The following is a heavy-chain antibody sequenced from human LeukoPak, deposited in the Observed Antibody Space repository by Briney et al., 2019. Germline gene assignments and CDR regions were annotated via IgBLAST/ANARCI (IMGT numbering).Heavy chain of an antibody. Sequence: PSETLSLTCTVSGGSISSGGYYWSWIRQHPGKGLEWIGYIYYSGSTYYNPSLKSRVTISVDTSKNQFSLKLSSVTAADTAVCYCARDRVGPSGTGKGYFAFDIWGQGTMVTVSS. V-gene: IGHV4-31*03. CDR2: IYYSGST. CDR1: GGSISSGGYY. D-gene: IGHD1-1*01. J-gene: IGHJ3*02. CDR3: ARDRVGPSGTGKGYFAFDI.